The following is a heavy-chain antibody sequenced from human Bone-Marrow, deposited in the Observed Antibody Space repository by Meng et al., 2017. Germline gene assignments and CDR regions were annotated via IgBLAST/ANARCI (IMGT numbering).Heavy chain of an antibody. CDR3: ARGIRILRYFRPYFDL. CDR2: ISHNGST. Sequence: QVQLPRWGAGLLKPSETLSLTCAVYGGSFNGYYCSWIRQPPGKGLEWIGEISHNGSTYYNPSLKSRVTISLDTSTNQFSLKLTSVTAADTAVYYCARGIRILRYFRPYFDLWGRGTLVTVSS. CDR1: GGSFNGYY. V-gene: IGHV4-34*01. J-gene: IGHJ2*01. D-gene: IGHD3-9*01.